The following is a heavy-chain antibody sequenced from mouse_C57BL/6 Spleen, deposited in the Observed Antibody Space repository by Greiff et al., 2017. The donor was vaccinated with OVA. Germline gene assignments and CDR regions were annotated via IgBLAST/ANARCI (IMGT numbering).Heavy chain of an antibody. CDR3: ARGGTTGMDY. V-gene: IGHV1-81*01. J-gene: IGHJ4*01. CDR1: GYTFTSYG. D-gene: IGHD1-1*01. Sequence: VNVVESGAELARPGASVKLSCKASGYTFTSYGISWVKQRTGQGLEWIGEIYPRSGNTYYNEKFKGKATLTADKSSSTAYMELRSLTSEDSAVDFCARGGTTGMDYWGQGTSVTVSS. CDR2: IYPRSGNT.